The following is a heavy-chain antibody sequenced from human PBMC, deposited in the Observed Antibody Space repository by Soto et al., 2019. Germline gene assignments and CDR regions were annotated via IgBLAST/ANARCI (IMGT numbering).Heavy chain of an antibody. CDR3: AKHLKGGRLQSPFDL. V-gene: IGHV3-23*01. Sequence: DVQLLESGGGLVQPGGSLRLSCAASGIDFSSYIMNWVRQAPGKGLEWVSGISDISTYYEPSVKGRFTISTDKAKSTLFLQMKRLRAEDTAVYYCAKHLKGGRLQSPFDLWGQGTLVTVS. CDR2: ISDIST. CDR1: GIDFSSYI. J-gene: IGHJ4*02. D-gene: IGHD3-3*02.